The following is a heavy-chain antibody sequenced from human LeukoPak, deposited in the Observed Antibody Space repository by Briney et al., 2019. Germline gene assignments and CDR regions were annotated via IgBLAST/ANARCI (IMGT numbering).Heavy chain of an antibody. Sequence: GASVKVSCKPSGYTFTGYHLHWVRQAPGQGLDWMGWINPNTGATIYAEKFQGRVTMTRDTAIDTAYMEMRSLRSDDTAVYYCARDRVGSGWPRPWYFEFWGQGTLITVSS. CDR3: ARDRVGSGWPRPWYFEF. CDR2: INPNTGAT. V-gene: IGHV1-2*02. D-gene: IGHD6-19*01. J-gene: IGHJ4*02. CDR1: GYTFTGYH.